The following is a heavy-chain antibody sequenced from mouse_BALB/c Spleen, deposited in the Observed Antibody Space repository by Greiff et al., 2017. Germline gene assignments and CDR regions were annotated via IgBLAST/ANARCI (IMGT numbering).Heavy chain of an antibody. CDR2: IYPGDGST. D-gene: IGHD2-4*01. J-gene: IGHJ4*01. CDR3: ARCYYDYDGYAMDY. Sequence: QVQLKESGPELVKPGASVKMSCKASGYTFTSYYIHWVKQRPGQGLEWIGWIYPGDGSTKYNEKFKGKTTLTADKSSSTAYMLLSSLTSEDSAIYFCARCYYDYDGYAMDYWGQGTSVTVSS. V-gene: IGHV1S56*01. CDR1: GYTFTSYY.